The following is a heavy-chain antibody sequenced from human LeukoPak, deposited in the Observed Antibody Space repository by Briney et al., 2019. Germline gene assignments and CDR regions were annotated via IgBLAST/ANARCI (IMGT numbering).Heavy chain of an antibody. J-gene: IGHJ4*02. CDR2: ISFDGTNK. Sequence: GGSLRLSCAASGFTFDSYVLHWVRQAPGKGLGWVAVISFDGTNKFYADSVKGRFTISRDNSKNTLYLQMNSLRAEDTAVYYCAKALTRLRLGELSPCVYWGQGTLVTVSS. CDR1: GFTFDSYV. D-gene: IGHD3-16*02. V-gene: IGHV3-30*04. CDR3: AKALTRLRLGELSPCVY.